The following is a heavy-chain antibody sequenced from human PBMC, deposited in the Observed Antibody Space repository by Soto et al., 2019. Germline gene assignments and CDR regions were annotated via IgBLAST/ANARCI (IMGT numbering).Heavy chain of an antibody. J-gene: IGHJ6*02. Sequence: AASVKVSCKASGYTFTSYDINWVRQATGQGLEWMGWMKPNSGNTGYAQKFQGRVTMTRNTSISTAYMELSSLRSEDTAGYYCARNRLVRFRSGMDVWGQGTTVTVSS. CDR1: GYTFTSYD. CDR3: ARNRLVRFRSGMDV. D-gene: IGHD3-3*01. CDR2: MKPNSGNT. V-gene: IGHV1-8*01.